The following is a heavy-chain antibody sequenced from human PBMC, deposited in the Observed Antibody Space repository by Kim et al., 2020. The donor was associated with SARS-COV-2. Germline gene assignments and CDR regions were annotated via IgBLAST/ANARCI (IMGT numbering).Heavy chain of an antibody. CDR3: AKDGQQLVPYYYYYYMDV. J-gene: IGHJ6*03. V-gene: IGHV3-23*01. Sequence: KGRFTISRDNSKNTLYLQMNSLRAEDTAVYYCAKDGQQLVPYYYYYYMDVWGKGTTVTVSS. D-gene: IGHD6-13*01.